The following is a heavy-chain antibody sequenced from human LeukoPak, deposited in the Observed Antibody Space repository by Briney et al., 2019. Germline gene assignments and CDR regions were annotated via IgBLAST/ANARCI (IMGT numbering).Heavy chain of an antibody. CDR1: GFTFSTYS. J-gene: IGHJ4*02. V-gene: IGHV3-21*03. D-gene: IGHD1-26*01. CDR2: ISSSDIYI. Sequence: GGSLRLSCAASGFTFSTYSMNWVRQAPGKGLEWVSFISSSDIYIYYADSVKGRFTISRDNAKNSLYLQMNSLRAEDTAVYYCALLVGATLDFDYWGQGTLVTVSS. CDR3: ALLVGATLDFDY.